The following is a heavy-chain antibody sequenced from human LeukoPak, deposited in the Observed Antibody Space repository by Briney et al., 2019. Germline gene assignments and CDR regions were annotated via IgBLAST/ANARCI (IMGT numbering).Heavy chain of an antibody. J-gene: IGHJ4*02. CDR3: AREKSFGSPPYFDY. D-gene: IGHD1-26*01. V-gene: IGHV4-34*01. Sequence: SETLSLTCAVYGGSFSGYYWSWIRQPPGKGLEWIGEINHSGSTNYNPSLKSRVTISVDTSKNQFSLKLSAVAAADSAGYYGAREKSFGSPPYFDYWGQGTLVTVSS. CDR1: GGSFSGYY. CDR2: INHSGST.